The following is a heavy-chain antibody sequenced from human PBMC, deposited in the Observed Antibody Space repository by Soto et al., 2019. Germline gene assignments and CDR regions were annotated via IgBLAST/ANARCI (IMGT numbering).Heavy chain of an antibody. V-gene: IGHV4-39*01. Sequence: SETLSLTCTVSGGSVSSTGYYSDWIRQPPGKGLEWIGSFSSRGDTYYNPSLNSRATIAVDTSKNQFSLKLNSLTAADTAVYFCARRGSRTELTAVPALDCWGQGTLVTVSS. CDR3: ARRGSRTELTAVPALDC. CDR1: GGSVSSTGYY. J-gene: IGHJ4*02. D-gene: IGHD2-21*02. CDR2: FSSRGDT.